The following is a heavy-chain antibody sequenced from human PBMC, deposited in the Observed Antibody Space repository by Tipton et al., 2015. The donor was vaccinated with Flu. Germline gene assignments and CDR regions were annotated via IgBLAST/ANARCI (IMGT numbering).Heavy chain of an antibody. D-gene: IGHD3-3*01. Sequence: RSLRLSCAASGFTFDDYAMHWVRQAPGKGLEWVSGISWNSGSIGYADSVKGRFTISRDNAKNTLYLQMNSLRAEDTAVYYCAKIGGHFDYWGQGALVTVSS. CDR3: AKIGGHFDY. J-gene: IGHJ4*02. CDR2: ISWNSGSI. V-gene: IGHV3-9*01. CDR1: GFTFDDYA.